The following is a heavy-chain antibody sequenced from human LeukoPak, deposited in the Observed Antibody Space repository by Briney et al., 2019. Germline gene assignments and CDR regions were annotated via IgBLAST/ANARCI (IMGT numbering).Heavy chain of an antibody. D-gene: IGHD3-22*01. V-gene: IGHV1-2*02. CDR3: ARDAIVVATQVGGY. J-gene: IGHJ4*02. CDR1: GYTFTSYG. Sequence: ASVRVSCKASGYTFTSYGISWVRQAPGQGLEWMGWINPNSGGTNYAQKFQGRVTMTRDTSISTAYMELSRLRSDDTAVYYCARDAIVVATQVGGYWGQGTLVTVSS. CDR2: INPNSGGT.